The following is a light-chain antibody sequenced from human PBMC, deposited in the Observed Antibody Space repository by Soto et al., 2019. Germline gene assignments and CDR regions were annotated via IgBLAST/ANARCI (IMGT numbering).Light chain of an antibody. CDR3: QQYDKYAWT. CDR1: QSISSW. Sequence: DSQITQSPSTLSASVGDRVTITCRASQSISSWLAWYQQKPGKAPKLLIYKASTLESGVPSRFSGSGSGTEFTLTISSLQPDDFATYYCQQYDKYAWTFGQGTKVDI. CDR2: KAS. V-gene: IGKV1-5*03. J-gene: IGKJ1*01.